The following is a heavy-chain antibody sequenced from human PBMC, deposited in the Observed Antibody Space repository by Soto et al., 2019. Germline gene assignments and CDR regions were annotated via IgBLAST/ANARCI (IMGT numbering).Heavy chain of an antibody. CDR2: INPSGGST. Sequence: GASVKVSCKASGYTFTSYYMHWVRQAPGQGLEWMGIINPSGGSTSYAQKFQGRVTMTRDTSTSTVYMELSSLRSEDTAVYYCAREVVEMATIVVGFDYWGQGTLVTVSS. CDR3: AREVVEMATIVVGFDY. D-gene: IGHD2-21*01. CDR1: GYTFTSYY. V-gene: IGHV1-46*01. J-gene: IGHJ4*02.